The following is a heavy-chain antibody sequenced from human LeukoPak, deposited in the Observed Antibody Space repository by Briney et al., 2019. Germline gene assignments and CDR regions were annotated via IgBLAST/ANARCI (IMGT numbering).Heavy chain of an antibody. CDR1: GYTFTSYG. V-gene: IGHV1-18*01. CDR2: ISAYNGNT. CDR3: ARRHRYDFWSGSDYYYYGMDV. J-gene: IGHJ6*02. Sequence: ASVKVSCKASGYTFTSYGISWVRQAPGQGLEWMGWISAYNGNTNYAQKLQGRVTMTTDTSTSTAYMELRSLRSDDTAVYYCARRHRYDFWSGSDYYYYGMDVWGQGTTVTVSS. D-gene: IGHD3-3*01.